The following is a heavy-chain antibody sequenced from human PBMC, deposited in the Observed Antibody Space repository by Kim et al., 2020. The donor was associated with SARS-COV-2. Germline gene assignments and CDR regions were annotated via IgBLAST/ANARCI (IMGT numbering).Heavy chain of an antibody. Sequence: GESLKISCKGSGYNFNNYWIAWVRQMPGKGLEWMGIIYPGDSDTRYSPSFQGQVTISADKSISTAYLQWSSLKASDTAMYYCARRLTVPGTHYFDYWGLGTLVTVSS. D-gene: IGHD1-1*01. CDR1: GYNFNNYW. J-gene: IGHJ4*02. CDR2: IYPGDSDT. CDR3: ARRLTVPGTHYFDY. V-gene: IGHV5-51*01.